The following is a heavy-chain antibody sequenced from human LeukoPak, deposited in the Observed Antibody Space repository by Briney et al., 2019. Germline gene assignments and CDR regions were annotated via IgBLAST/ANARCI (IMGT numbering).Heavy chain of an antibody. Sequence: SETLSLTCTVSGYSISSGSFYWSWIRQPAGKGLEWIGRIYTSGGTGYNPSLKSRVTISVDTSKNQFSLKLSSVTAADTAVYYCAKDRGDGYNSGYFVYWGQGTLVTVSS. V-gene: IGHV4-61*02. CDR1: GYSISSGSFY. J-gene: IGHJ4*02. CDR3: AKDRGDGYNSGYFVY. CDR2: IYTSGGT. D-gene: IGHD5-24*01.